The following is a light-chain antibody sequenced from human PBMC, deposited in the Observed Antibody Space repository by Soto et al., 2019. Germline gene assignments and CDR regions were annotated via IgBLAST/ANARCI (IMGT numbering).Light chain of an antibody. CDR1: PTVYSN. CDR3: QQYNNWPPWT. J-gene: IGKJ1*01. Sequence: EIVMTQSPATLSVSPGARATLSCWASPTVYSNLAWYQQKPGQAPRLLIYGASTRATGIPARFSGCGSGTEFTLTISSLQSEDFAVYYCQQYNNWPPWTFGQGTKVDIK. V-gene: IGKV3-15*01. CDR2: GAS.